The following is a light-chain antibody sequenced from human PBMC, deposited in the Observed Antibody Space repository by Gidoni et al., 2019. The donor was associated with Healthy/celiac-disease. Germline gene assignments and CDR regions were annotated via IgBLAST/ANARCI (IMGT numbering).Light chain of an antibody. J-gene: IGKJ3*01. CDR2: GAS. V-gene: IGKV3-20*01. CDR1: QSVSSSY. CDR3: QQYGSSPHT. Sequence: EIVLTQSPGTLPLSPGERATLSCRASQSVSSSYLAWYQQKPGQAPRLRIYGASSRATGIPDRFSGSGSGTDFTLTISRLEPEDFAVYYCQQYGSSPHTFGPGTKVDIK.